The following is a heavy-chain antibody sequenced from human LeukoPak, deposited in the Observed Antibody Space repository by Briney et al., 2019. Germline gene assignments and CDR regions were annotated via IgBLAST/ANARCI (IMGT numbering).Heavy chain of an antibody. CDR2: ISNNGGYS. J-gene: IGHJ4*02. V-gene: IGHV3-23*01. CDR3: AKQLGYCSDGSCYFPY. D-gene: IGHD2-15*01. CDR1: GFTFSSSA. Sequence: GGSLRLSCAASGFTFSSSAMSWVRQAPGKGLEWVSAISNNGGYSYYADSVQGRFTISRDNSKSTLCLQMNSLRAEDTAVYYCAKQLGYCSDGSCYFPYWGQGTLVTVSS.